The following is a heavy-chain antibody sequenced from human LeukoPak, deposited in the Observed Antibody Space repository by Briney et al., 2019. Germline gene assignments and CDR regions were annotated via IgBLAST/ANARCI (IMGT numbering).Heavy chain of an antibody. D-gene: IGHD3-9*01. CDR1: GFTFSNYA. CDR2: TLGSGGST. V-gene: IGHV3-23*01. Sequence: GASLRLSCAASGFTFSNYAMSWVRQAPGKGLEWVSATLGSGGSTYYADSVKGRFTVSRDNSKSTLYLQMNSLRAEDTALYYCAKWGDYDVLTGYYVPDYWGQGPLVTVSS. J-gene: IGHJ4*02. CDR3: AKWGDYDVLTGYYVPDY.